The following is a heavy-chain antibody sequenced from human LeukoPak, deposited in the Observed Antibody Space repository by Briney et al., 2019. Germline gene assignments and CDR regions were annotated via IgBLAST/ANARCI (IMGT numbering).Heavy chain of an antibody. V-gene: IGHV1-69*13. J-gene: IGHJ5*02. Sequence: SVKVSCKASGGTFISYAISWVRQAPGQGLEWMGGIIPIFGTANYAQKFQGRVTITADESMSTAYMELSSLRSEDTAVYYCATSYLGDRYCSSTSCYGFVGWFDPWGQGTLVTVSS. D-gene: IGHD2-2*01. CDR3: ATSYLGDRYCSSTSCYGFVGWFDP. CDR2: IIPIFGTA. CDR1: GGTFISYA.